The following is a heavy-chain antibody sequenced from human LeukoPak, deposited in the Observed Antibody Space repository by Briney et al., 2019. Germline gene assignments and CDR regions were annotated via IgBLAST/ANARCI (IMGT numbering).Heavy chain of an antibody. D-gene: IGHD4-23*01. CDR3: ARAGPRFAVRWPYYFDY. Sequence: PSQTLSLTCTVSGGSISSGGYYWSWIRQHPGKGLEWIGYIYYSGSTYYNPSLKSRVTISVDTSKNQFSLKLSSVTAADTAVYYCARAGPRFAVRWPYYFDYWGQGTLVTVSS. CDR2: IYYSGST. V-gene: IGHV4-31*03. J-gene: IGHJ4*02. CDR1: GGSISSGGYY.